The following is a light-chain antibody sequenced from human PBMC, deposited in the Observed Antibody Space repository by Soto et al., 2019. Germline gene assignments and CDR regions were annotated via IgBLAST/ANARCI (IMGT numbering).Light chain of an antibody. CDR1: QNIRSD. J-gene: IGKJ4*01. V-gene: IGKV1-39*01. Sequence: DIQMTQSPSSLSASVGDRVSITCRAGQNIRSDLNWYQQKPGKAPKLLIYEAFKLQSGVPSRFSGTGSGRDFTLTITTLQPEDFATYYCRQSYSMPLTFGGGTKVEI. CDR3: RQSYSMPLT. CDR2: EAF.